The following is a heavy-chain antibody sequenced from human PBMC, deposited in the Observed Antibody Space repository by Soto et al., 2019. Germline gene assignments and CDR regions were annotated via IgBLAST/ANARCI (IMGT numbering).Heavy chain of an antibody. CDR3: ARTTYSDY. V-gene: IGHV3-7*01. Sequence: GGSLRLSCVASGFTFSSYWMSWVRQAPGKGLEWVANIRHYGSEKYYVDSVKGRFTISRDNAKNSLYLQMNSLRAEDTAVYYCARTTYSDYWGQGTLVTVSS. CDR2: IRHYGSEK. J-gene: IGHJ4*01. CDR1: GFTFSSYW.